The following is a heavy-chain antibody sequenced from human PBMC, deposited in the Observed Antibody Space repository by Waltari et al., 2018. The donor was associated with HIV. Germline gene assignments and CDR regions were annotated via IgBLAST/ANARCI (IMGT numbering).Heavy chain of an antibody. V-gene: IGHV4-39*07. Sequence: QLQLQESGPGLVKPSETLSLTCTVSGGSISSSSYYWGWIRQPPGKGLEWIGSIYYSGSTYYNPALKSRVTISVDTSKNQFSLKLSSVAAADTAVYYCARDKGDGYNFVPGGYFDYWGQGTLVTVSS. J-gene: IGHJ4*02. D-gene: IGHD5-12*01. CDR1: GGSISSSSYY. CDR3: ARDKGDGYNFVPGGYFDY. CDR2: IYYSGST.